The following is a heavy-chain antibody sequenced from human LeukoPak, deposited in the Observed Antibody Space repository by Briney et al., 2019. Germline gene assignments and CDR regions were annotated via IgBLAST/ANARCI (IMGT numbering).Heavy chain of an antibody. CDR2: FYYSGST. Sequence: PSETLSLTCTVSGGSITNNNYNWDWIRQPPGKGLEWIGDFYYSGSTYYNPSLKSRVTISVDTSKNQFSLKLNSVTAADTAVYYCARGARERDFDYWGQGTLVTVSS. J-gene: IGHJ4*02. CDR1: GGSITNNNYN. D-gene: IGHD6-6*01. CDR3: ARGARERDFDY. V-gene: IGHV4-39*07.